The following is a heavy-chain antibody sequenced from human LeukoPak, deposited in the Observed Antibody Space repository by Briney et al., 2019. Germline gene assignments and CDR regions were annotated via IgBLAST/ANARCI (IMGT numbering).Heavy chain of an antibody. CDR1: GDSISSSNCY. CDR3: ARAIPWNYAFDY. CDR2: IYFSGGT. V-gene: IGHV4-39*01. Sequence: SETLSLTCTVSGDSISSSNCYWGWIRQPPGKGLEWIGSIYFSGGTYYNASLKSRVTISVDTSKNQFSLKLSSVTAADTAVYYCARAIPWNYAFDYWGQGTLVTVSS. D-gene: IGHD1-7*01. J-gene: IGHJ4*02.